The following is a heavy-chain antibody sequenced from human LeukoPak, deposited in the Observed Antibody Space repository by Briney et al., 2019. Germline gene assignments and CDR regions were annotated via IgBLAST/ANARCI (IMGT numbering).Heavy chain of an antibody. D-gene: IGHD1-26*01. V-gene: IGHV4-61*02. CDR3: ASRGRAGAYDA. CDR1: GGSISSSSYY. CDR2: FSATGGA. Sequence: PSETLSLTCTVSGGSISSSSYYWAWIRQSAGKRLEWIGRFSATGGAIYNPSLNGRVIIAVDTPKNQFSLNLNSVTAADTAMYYCASRGRAGAYDAWGQGAMVTVSS. J-gene: IGHJ3*01.